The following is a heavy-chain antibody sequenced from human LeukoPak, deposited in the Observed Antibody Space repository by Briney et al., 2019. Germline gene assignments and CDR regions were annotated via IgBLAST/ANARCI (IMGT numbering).Heavy chain of an antibody. CDR1: GYTFTGYY. Sequence: ASVKVSCKASGYTFTGYYMHWVRQAPGQGLEWMGWINPNSGGTDYAQKFQGRVTMTRDTSISTAYMKLSRLRSDDTAVYYCATAYCGGDCPADYWGQGTLVTVSS. D-gene: IGHD2-21*02. V-gene: IGHV1-2*02. CDR2: INPNSGGT. J-gene: IGHJ4*02. CDR3: ATAYCGGDCPADY.